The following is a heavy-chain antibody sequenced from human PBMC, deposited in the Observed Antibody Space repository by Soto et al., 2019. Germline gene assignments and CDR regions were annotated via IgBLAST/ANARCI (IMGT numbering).Heavy chain of an antibody. J-gene: IGHJ6*02. D-gene: IGHD1-7*01. CDR1: GFNFSSCG. Sequence: PGGSLRLSCSASGFNFSSCGVPRVRQAPGKGLEWVAVIWYDGSNKYYADSVKGRFTISRDNSKNTLYLQMNSLRAEDTAVYYCARDGQPAGTSAPAGMDVWGQGTTVTVSS. CDR2: IWYDGSNK. CDR3: ARDGQPAGTSAPAGMDV. V-gene: IGHV3-33*01.